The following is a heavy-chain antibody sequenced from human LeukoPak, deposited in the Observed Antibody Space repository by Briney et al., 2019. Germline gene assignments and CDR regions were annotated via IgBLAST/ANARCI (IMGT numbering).Heavy chain of an antibody. D-gene: IGHD3-22*01. CDR2: INHSGST. J-gene: IGHJ4*02. CDR3: ARGGLIVVAPGYFDY. V-gene: IGHV4-34*01. Sequence: SETLSLTCAVYGGSFSGYYWSWIRQPPGKGLEWIGEINHSGSTNYNPSLKSRVTISVDTSKNQFSLKLSSVTAADTAVYYCARGGLIVVAPGYFDYWGQGTLVTVSS. CDR1: GGSFSGYY.